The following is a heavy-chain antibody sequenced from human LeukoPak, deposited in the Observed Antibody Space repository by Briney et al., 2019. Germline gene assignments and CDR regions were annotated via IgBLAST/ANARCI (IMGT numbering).Heavy chain of an antibody. V-gene: IGHV4-30-2*01. CDR3: ARAAVVTGGFDY. CDR1: GGSISSGGYS. Sequence: SETLSLTCAVSGGSISSGGYSWSWIRQPPGKGLEWIGYIYHSGSTYYNPSLKSRVTIPVDRSKNQFSLKLSSVTAADTAVYYCARAAVVTGGFDYWGQGTLVTVSS. CDR2: IYHSGST. J-gene: IGHJ4*02. D-gene: IGHD2-15*01.